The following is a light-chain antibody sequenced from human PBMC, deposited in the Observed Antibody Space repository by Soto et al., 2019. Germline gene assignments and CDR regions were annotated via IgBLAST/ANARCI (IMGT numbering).Light chain of an antibody. CDR3: QQYNSYPT. CDR2: KAS. V-gene: IGKV1-5*03. Sequence: DIQMTQSPSTLSASVGDRVTITCRASQSISSWLAWYQQKPGKAPNLLIYKASSLESGVPSRFSGSGSGTAFTLTISRLQPDDFATYYCQQYNSYPTFGQGTRLEIK. J-gene: IGKJ5*01. CDR1: QSISSW.